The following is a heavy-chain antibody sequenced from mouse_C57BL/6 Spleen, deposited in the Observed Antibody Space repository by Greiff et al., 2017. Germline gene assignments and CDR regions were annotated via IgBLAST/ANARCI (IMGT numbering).Heavy chain of an antibody. CDR2: IYPGDGDT. Sequence: VQLQQSGPELVQPGPSVKISCKASGYAFSSSWMNWVKQRPGKGLEWIGRIYPGDGDTNYNGKFKGKATLTADKSSSTAYMQLSSLTSEDSAVYFCSREYDDYDEGGYFDYWGQGTTLTVSS. J-gene: IGHJ2*01. CDR1: GYAFSSSW. CDR3: SREYDDYDEGGYFDY. D-gene: IGHD2-4*01. V-gene: IGHV1-82*01.